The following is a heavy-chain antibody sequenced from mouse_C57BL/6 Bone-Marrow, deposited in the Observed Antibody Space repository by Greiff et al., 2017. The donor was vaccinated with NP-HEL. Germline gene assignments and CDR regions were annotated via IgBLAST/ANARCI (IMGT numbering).Heavy chain of an antibody. Sequence: VQLQQSGPELVKPGASVKISCKASGYSFTSYYIHWVKQRPGQGLAWIGWIYPGSGNTKYNEKFKGKATLPADTSSRTAYMQLSSLTSEDSAVYYCARSGSKGGYFDVWGTGTTVTVSS. CDR1: GYSFTSYY. V-gene: IGHV1-66*01. CDR2: IYPGSGNT. CDR3: ARSGSKGGYFDV. D-gene: IGHD1-1*01. J-gene: IGHJ1*03.